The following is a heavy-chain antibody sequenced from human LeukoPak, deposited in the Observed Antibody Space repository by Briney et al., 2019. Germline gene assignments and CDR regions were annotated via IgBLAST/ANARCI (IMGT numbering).Heavy chain of an antibody. V-gene: IGHV1-2*06. Sequence: ASVKVSCKASGYTFTGYYMHWVRQAPGQGLEWMGRINPKSGGTKYAQKFQGRVTMTRDTSISTAYMELSRLTSDDTAVYYCARASSGWYDIDSWGQGTLVTVSS. D-gene: IGHD6-19*01. CDR1: GYTFTGYY. CDR3: ARASSGWYDIDS. J-gene: IGHJ4*02. CDR2: INPKSGGT.